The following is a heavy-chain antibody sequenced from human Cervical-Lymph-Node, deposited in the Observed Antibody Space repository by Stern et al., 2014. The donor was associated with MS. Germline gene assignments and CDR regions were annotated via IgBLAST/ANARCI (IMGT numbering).Heavy chain of an antibody. Sequence: DQLVESGGGLVKSGGSLRLSCVVSGFSLSDDYVSWIRQAPGKGLEWVAYGCRGGRYTEYADSVNGRFTISRDNAKNSLYRQMNSLRAEDTAIYYCARDPRGYSIPYAMDVWGQGTTVTVSS. V-gene: IGHV3-11*06. CDR1: GFSLSDDY. J-gene: IGHJ6*02. CDR3: ARDPRGYSIPYAMDV. CDR2: GCRGGRYT. D-gene: IGHD2-15*01.